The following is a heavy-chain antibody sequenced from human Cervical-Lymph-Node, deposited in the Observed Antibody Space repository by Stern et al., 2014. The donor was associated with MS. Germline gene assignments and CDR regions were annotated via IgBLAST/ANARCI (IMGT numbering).Heavy chain of an antibody. CDR3: AGPRYAF. CDR1: GGSFINYA. CDR2: ISPMFSTS. D-gene: IGHD2-2*01. V-gene: IGHV1-69*06. J-gene: IGHJ4*02. Sequence: VQLVQSGPEVKKPGSSVKVSCKASGGSFINYAITWVRQAPGQGPELMGDISPMFSTSNYAQKFQGRVTITADKSTTTAYMEVNSLTSEDTAVYYCAGPRYAFWGQGTLVIVSS.